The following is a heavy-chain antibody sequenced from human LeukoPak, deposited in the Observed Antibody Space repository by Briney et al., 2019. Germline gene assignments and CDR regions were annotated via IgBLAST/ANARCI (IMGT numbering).Heavy chain of an antibody. CDR1: GYTFTSYD. D-gene: IGHD5-18*01. V-gene: IGHV1-8*01. CDR2: MTPNSGNT. Sequence: ASVKVSCKASGYTFTSYDINWLRQATGQGLEWMGWMTPNSGNTGYAQKFQGRVTMTRNTSISTAYMELSSLRSEDTAVYYCARVCESRGGYSYGCLLDYWGQGTLVTVSS. J-gene: IGHJ4*02. CDR3: ARVCESRGGYSYGCLLDY.